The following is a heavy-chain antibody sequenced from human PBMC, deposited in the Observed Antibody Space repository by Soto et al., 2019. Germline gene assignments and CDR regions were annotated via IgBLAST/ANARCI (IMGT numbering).Heavy chain of an antibody. D-gene: IGHD5-18*01. V-gene: IGHV1-69*06. CDR2: IIPIFGTA. CDR1: GGTFSSYA. CDR3: ARVSSFAVDTAMGPFDY. J-gene: IGHJ4*02. Sequence: GASVKVSCKASGGTFSSYAISWVRQAPGQGLEWMGGIIPIFGTANYAQKFQGRVTITADKSTSTAYMELSSLRSEDTAVYHCARVSSFAVDTAMGPFDYWGQGTLVTVSS.